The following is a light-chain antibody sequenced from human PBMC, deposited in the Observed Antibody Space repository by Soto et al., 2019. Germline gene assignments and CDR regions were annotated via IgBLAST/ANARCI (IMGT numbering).Light chain of an antibody. J-gene: IGKJ1*01. CDR1: QGIIDY. V-gene: IGKV1-27*01. CDR3: QKYNSSPHT. Sequence: DIQMTQSPSSLSASVGDRVTITCRAIQGIIDYLAWYQQKPGKAPKLLIYSASTLQSGVPSRFSGSGSGTDFTLTISSLQPEDVATYYCQKYNSSPHTFGQGTKVEI. CDR2: SAS.